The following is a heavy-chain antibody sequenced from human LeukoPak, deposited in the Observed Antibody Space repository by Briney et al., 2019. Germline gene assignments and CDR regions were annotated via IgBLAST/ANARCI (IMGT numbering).Heavy chain of an antibody. Sequence: SETLSLTCALSGGSFSGYFCSWIRQPPGKGLEWIGETTDTGIPNYNPSLKSRVTISVDTSKNQFSLKLTSVTAADAAVYYCASERRSGGYYSGRNNAFDVWGQGTVVTVSS. V-gene: IGHV4-34*01. CDR3: ASERRSGGYYSGRNNAFDV. CDR1: GGSFSGYF. D-gene: IGHD3-22*01. CDR2: TTDTGIP. J-gene: IGHJ3*01.